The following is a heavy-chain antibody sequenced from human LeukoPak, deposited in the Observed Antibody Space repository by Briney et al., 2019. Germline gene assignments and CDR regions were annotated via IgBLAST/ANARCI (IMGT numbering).Heavy chain of an antibody. CDR3: ARISGDYYDSSGLFDY. V-gene: IGHV4-39*01. J-gene: IGHJ4*02. D-gene: IGHD3-22*01. Sequence: SETLSLTCTVSGGSISSSSYYWGWIRQPPGKGLEWIGSIYYSGSTYYNPSLKSRVTISVDTSKNQFSLKLSSVTAADTAVYYCARISGDYYDSSGLFDYWGQGTLVTVSS. CDR2: IYYSGST. CDR1: GGSISSSSYY.